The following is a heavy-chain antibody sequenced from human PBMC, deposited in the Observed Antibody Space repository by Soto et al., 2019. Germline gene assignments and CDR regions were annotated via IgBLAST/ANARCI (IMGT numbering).Heavy chain of an antibody. CDR3: ASHVAVPRTRGFAY. V-gene: IGHV4-4*02. J-gene: IGHJ4*02. D-gene: IGHD2-15*01. CDR2: IYHSGTT. CDR1: GGSISDNW. Sequence: QVQLQESGPGLVKPSGTLSLTCAVAGGSISDNWWSWVRQAPGKGLEWIGEIYHSGTTYYNPSLKGRVIILVAKSASQISLTLSSGTAAATAVYYCASHVAVPRTRGFAYWGQGALVAVSS.